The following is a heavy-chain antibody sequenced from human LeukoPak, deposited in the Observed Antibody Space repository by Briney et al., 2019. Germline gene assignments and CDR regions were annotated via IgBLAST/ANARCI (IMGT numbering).Heavy chain of an antibody. CDR2: IFYSGST. V-gene: IGHV4-39*01. CDR1: GGSISSSSYY. CDR3: ATQSPGET. Sequence: PSETLSLTCTVSGGSISSSSYYWGWLRQPPGKGLEWIGRIFYSGSTYYNPSLKSRVTISVDTSKNQFSLKLRPVTAADTAVYYCATQSPGETWGQGTLVTVSS. D-gene: IGHD3-10*01. J-gene: IGHJ5*02.